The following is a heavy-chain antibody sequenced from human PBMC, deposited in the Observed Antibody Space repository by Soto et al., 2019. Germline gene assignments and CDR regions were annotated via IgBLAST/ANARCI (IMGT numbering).Heavy chain of an antibody. J-gene: IGHJ6*03. CDR3: AKGQYCSSTSCYAPYYYYYMDV. CDR1: GCTFRRYA. D-gene: IGHD2-2*01. Sequence: GGSLRLSCAASGCTFRRYAMRWVRQAPGKGLEWVSAISGSGGSTYYADSVKGRFTISRDNSKNTLYLQMNSRRAEDTAVYYFAKGQYCSSTSCYAPYYYYYMDVWDKGTTVT. V-gene: IGHV3-23*01. CDR2: ISGSGGST.